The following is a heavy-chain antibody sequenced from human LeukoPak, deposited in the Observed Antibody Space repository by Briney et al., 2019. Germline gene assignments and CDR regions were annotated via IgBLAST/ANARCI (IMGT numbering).Heavy chain of an antibody. CDR2: IHYSGST. Sequence: PSETLSLTCTASGGSISSGTYHWGWIRQPPGKGLEWIGIIHYSGSTHYNPSLKSRIYITVDTSKNQFSLELNSVTAADTAVYYCARHSGLGVVSPYFDYWGQGTLVTVSS. D-gene: IGHD2-21*01. CDR3: ARHSGLGVVSPYFDY. V-gene: IGHV4-39*01. J-gene: IGHJ4*02. CDR1: GGSISSGTYH.